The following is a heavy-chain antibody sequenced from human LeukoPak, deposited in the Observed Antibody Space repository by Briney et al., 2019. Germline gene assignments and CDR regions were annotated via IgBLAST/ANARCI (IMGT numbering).Heavy chain of an antibody. D-gene: IGHD6-13*01. CDR1: GGSISSYH. J-gene: IGHJ4*02. CDR3: ARDRPGGSSLDY. Sequence: PSETLSLTCTVSGGSISSYHWSWIWQPAGKGPEWIGRIYSSGSTNYNPSLKSRVTMSVDTSKNQFSLKLSSVTAADTAVYYCARDRPGGSSLDYWGQGTLVTVSS. V-gene: IGHV4-4*07. CDR2: IYSSGST.